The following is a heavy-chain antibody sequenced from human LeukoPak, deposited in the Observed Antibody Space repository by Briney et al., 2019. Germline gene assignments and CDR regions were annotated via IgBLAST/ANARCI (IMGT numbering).Heavy chain of an antibody. V-gene: IGHV3-30*18. J-gene: IGHJ4*02. CDR2: ISYDGSNK. D-gene: IGHD3-3*01. CDR1: GFTFRNYF. Sequence: GRSLRLSCAASGFTFRNYFMHWVRQAPGEGLEWVAVISYDGSNKYYADSVKGRFTISRDNSKNTLYLQMNSLRAEDTAVYYCAKLPGTYESSNYWGQGTLVTVSS. CDR3: AKLPGTYESSNY.